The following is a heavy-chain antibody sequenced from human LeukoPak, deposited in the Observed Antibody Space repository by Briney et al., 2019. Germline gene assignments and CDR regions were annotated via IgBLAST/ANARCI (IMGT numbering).Heavy chain of an antibody. D-gene: IGHD3-3*01. Sequence: TAGGSLRLSCAVSGFTVNNSSMDWVRQAPGKGLEWVSGISHSDDSTYYADSVKGRFTISRDNAKNSLYLQMNSLRAEDTAVYYCARAPHGYDFWSGYSPNYYFDYWGQGTLVTVSS. CDR3: ARAPHGYDFWSGYSPNYYFDY. CDR2: ISHSDDST. CDR1: GFTVNNSS. V-gene: IGHV3-21*01. J-gene: IGHJ4*02.